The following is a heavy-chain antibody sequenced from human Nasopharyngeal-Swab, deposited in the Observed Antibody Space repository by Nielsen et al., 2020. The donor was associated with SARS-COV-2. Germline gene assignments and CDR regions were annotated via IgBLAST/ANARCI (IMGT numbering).Heavy chain of an antibody. CDR2: ISSSGSTI. D-gene: IGHD5-18*01. CDR3: ARKKGYGPDYYYYGMDV. Sequence: GESLKISCAASGFTFSSYEMNWVRQAPGKGLEWVSYISSSGSTIYYAASVKGRFTISRDNAKNSLYLQMNSLRAEDTAVYYCARKKGYGPDYYYYGMDVWGQGTTVTVSS. V-gene: IGHV3-48*03. CDR1: GFTFSSYE. J-gene: IGHJ6*02.